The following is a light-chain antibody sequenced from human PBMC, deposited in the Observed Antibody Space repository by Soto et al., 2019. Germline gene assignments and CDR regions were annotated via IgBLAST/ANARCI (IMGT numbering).Light chain of an antibody. CDR1: QSIKNY. CDR2: GAS. J-gene: IGKJ5*01. Sequence: DIQMTQSPSSLSAAIGDRVTITCRASQSIKNYLNWYQHKPGAAPKLLIFGASNLASGVPSRFSGSGSGTEFTLSISSLQPEDFATSYCQQGYSTTPITFGQGTRLEIK. V-gene: IGKV1-39*01. CDR3: QQGYSTTPIT.